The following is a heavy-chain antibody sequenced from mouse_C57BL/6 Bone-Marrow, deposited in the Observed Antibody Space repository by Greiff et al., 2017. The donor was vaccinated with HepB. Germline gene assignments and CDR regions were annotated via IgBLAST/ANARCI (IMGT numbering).Heavy chain of an antibody. V-gene: IGHV14-4*01. CDR1: GFNIKDDY. D-gene: IGHD1-1*01. Sequence: EVKLQESGAELVRPGASVKLSCTASGFNIKDDYMHWVKQRPEQGLEGIGWIDPENGDTEYASKFQGKATITADTSSNTAYLQLSSLTSEDTAVYYCTSRAVLRDYWGQGTTLTVSS. CDR3: TSRAVLRDY. J-gene: IGHJ2*01. CDR2: IDPENGDT.